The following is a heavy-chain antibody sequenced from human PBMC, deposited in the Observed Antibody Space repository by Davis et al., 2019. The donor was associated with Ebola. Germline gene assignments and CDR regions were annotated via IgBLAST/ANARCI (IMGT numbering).Heavy chain of an antibody. CDR3: ARGRIAVADGFDY. Sequence: MPSETLSLTCTVSGGSISSYYWSWIRQPPGKGLEWIGEINHSGSTNYNPSLKSRVTISVDKSKNQFSLKLSSVTAADTAVYYCARGRIAVADGFDYWGQGTLVTVSS. J-gene: IGHJ4*02. CDR2: INHSGST. V-gene: IGHV4-34*01. D-gene: IGHD6-19*01. CDR1: GGSISSYY.